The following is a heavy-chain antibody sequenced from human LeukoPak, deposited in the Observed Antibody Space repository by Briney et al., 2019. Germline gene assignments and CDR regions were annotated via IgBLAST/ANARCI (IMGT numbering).Heavy chain of an antibody. J-gene: IGHJ4*02. CDR2: ISYDGSNK. V-gene: IGHV3-30*18. CDR3: AKSGYNGDYPDY. Sequence: PGGSLRLSCVDSGFTFSSHWMSWVRQAPGKGLEWVAVISYDGSNKYYADSVKGRFTISRDNSKNTLYLQMNSLRAEDTAVYYCAKSGYNGDYPDYWGQGTLVTVSS. CDR1: GFTFSSHW. D-gene: IGHD5-24*01.